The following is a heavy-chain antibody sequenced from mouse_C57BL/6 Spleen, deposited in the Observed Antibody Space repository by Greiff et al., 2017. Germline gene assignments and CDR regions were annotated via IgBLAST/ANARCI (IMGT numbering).Heavy chain of an antibody. CDR1: GFTFSDYG. CDR2: ISSGSSTI. CDR3: ASDDGWFAY. D-gene: IGHD2-12*01. J-gene: IGHJ3*01. V-gene: IGHV5-17*01. Sequence: DVHLVESGGGLVKPGGSLKLSCAASGFTFSDYGMHWVRQAPEKGLEWVAYISSGSSTIYYADTVKGRFTISRDNAKNTLFLQMTSLRSEDTAMYYCASDDGWFAYWGQGTLVTVSA.